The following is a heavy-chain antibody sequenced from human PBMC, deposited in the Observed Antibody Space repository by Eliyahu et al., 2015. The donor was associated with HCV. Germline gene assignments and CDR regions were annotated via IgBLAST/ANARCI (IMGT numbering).Heavy chain of an antibody. D-gene: IGHD3-16*01. CDR3: ARDLGANPGGVIAIDY. Sequence: QLVESGGGVVQPGRSLRLSCAASGFTFXSFGMPWVRQAPGKGLEWVALIWSDGNNEYYSDSVKGRFTISRDNSKDTLYLQMNSLRAEDTAVYYCARDLGANPGGVIAIDYWGQGTLVTISS. CDR2: IWSDGNNE. CDR1: GFTFXSFG. V-gene: IGHV3-33*01. J-gene: IGHJ4*02.